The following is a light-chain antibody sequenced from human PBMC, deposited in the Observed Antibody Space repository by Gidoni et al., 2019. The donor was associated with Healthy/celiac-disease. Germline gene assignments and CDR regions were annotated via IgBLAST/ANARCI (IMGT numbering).Light chain of an antibody. CDR2: GNS. Sequence: QSVLTRPPSVSGAPRQRVPISCTGSSPNIGAGYDVHWYQQLPGTAPKLLLYGNSNRPSGVPDRFSGSKSGTSASLAITGLQAEDEADYYCQSYDSSLSGDVVCGGGTKLPVL. J-gene: IGLJ2*01. CDR3: QSYDSSLSGDVV. CDR1: SPNIGAGYD. V-gene: IGLV1-40*01.